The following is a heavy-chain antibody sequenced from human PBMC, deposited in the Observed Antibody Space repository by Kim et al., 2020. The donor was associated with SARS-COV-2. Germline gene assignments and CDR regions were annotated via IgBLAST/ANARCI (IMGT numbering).Heavy chain of an antibody. CDR3: TRDMVRGATTTSRGYFDY. V-gene: IGHV3-49*02. Sequence: KGRFTISRDDSQSIAYLQMNSLKTEDAAVYYCTRDMVRGATTTSRGYFDYWGQGTLVTVSS. J-gene: IGHJ4*02. D-gene: IGHD3-10*01.